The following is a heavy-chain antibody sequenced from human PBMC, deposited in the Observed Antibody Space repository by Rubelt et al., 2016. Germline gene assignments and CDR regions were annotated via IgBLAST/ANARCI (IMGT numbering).Heavy chain of an antibody. Sequence: EVQLVQSGAEVKKPGESLRISCKGSGYSFTSYWISWVRQMPGKGLEWMGRIGPSDSYTNYSPSFQGHLTISADKSSSTAYLQWSSLKASDTAMYYCARHAGDGGNSEDWFDPWGQGTLVTVSS. V-gene: IGHV5-10-1*01. D-gene: IGHD4-23*01. CDR1: GYSFTSYW. CDR3: ARHAGDGGNSEDWFDP. CDR2: IGPSDSYT. J-gene: IGHJ5*02.